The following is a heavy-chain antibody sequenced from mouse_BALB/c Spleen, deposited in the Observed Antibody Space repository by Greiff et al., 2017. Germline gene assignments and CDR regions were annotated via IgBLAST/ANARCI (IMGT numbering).Heavy chain of an antibody. J-gene: IGHJ4*01. CDR2: IWGDGST. CDR1: GFSFTGYG. D-gene: IGHD2-12*01. V-gene: IGHV2-6-7*01. Sequence: QVQLQQSGPGLVAPSQSLSITCTVSGFSFTGYGVNWVRQPPGKGLEWLGMIWGDGSTDYNSAHKSRLSISKDNSKNQVFLKMNSLQTDDTARYYCARVYDGGVRDYAMDYWGQGTSVTVSS. CDR3: ARVYDGGVRDYAMDY.